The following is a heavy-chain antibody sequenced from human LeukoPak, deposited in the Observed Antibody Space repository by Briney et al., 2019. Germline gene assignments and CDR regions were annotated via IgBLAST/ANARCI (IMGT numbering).Heavy chain of an antibody. V-gene: IGHV4-34*01. CDR3: ARDPSGYSSRFDY. D-gene: IGHD3-22*01. J-gene: IGHJ4*02. CDR2: IYYSGST. CDR1: GGSFSGYY. Sequence: PSETLSLTCAVYGGSFSGYYWSWIRQPPGKGLEWIGSIYYSGSTYYNSSLKSRVTISIDTSKSQFSLRLNSVTAADTAVYYCARDPSGYSSRFDYWGQGILVTVSS.